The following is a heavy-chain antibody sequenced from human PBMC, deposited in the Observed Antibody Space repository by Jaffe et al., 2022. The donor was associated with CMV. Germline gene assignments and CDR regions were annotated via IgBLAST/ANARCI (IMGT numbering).Heavy chain of an antibody. J-gene: IGHJ4*02. CDR1: GFTFSSYE. CDR2: IRTNGDVI. CDR3: ARDQGYDYLWGHYRPRGFDY. Sequence: EVQLVESGGGLVQPGGSLRLSCAVSGFTFSSYEINWVRQAPGKGLEWVSYIRTNGDVIYYAASVKGRFTVSRDNAKNSLYLQMNSLRAEDTAIYYCARDQGYDYLWGHYRPRGFDYWGQGTLVTVSS. D-gene: IGHD3-16*02. V-gene: IGHV3-48*03.